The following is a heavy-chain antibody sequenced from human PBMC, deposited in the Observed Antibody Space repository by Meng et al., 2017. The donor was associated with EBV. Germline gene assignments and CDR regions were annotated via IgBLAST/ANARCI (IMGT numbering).Heavy chain of an antibody. V-gene: IGHV1-69*01. J-gene: IGHJ4*02. D-gene: IGHD3-10*01. CDR1: GGPFRNYA. CDR3: ASESGRGYTPDY. Sequence: VQLVTAAAEVKKPGSSVKVSCKTSGGPFRNYAFSWVRQAPGKGLEWLGGFLPTLGAPNYAQKFHGRVSITADESTSTHYMDLSSLRSEDTAVYYCASESGRGYTPDYWGQGTLVTVSS. CDR2: FLPTLGAP.